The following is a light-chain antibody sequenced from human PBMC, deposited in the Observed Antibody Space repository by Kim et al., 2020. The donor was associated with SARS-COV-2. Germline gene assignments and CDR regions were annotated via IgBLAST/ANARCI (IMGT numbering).Light chain of an antibody. Sequence: AAPGERATPSRRASQSINGYLAWYQPTPGQAPRLLFYGSSTRATGIPARFSGSCAGTEFTLTISSLQSEDFAEYSCQQYRYWPLTFGGGTKVDIK. V-gene: IGKV3-15*01. CDR2: GSS. CDR1: QSINGY. J-gene: IGKJ4*01. CDR3: QQYRYWPLT.